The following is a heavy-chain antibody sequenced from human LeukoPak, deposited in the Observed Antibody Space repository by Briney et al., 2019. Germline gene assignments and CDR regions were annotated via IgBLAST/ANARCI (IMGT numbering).Heavy chain of an antibody. V-gene: IGHV4-34*01. CDR2: INHSGST. CDR3: ARVDPSHYYGSSAVRDP. D-gene: IGHD3-10*01. Sequence: PSETLSLTCAVYGGSFSGYYWSWIRQPPGKGLEWIGEINHSGSTNYNPSLKSRVTISVDTSKNQFSLKLSSVTAADTAVYYCARVDPSHYYGSSAVRDPWGQGTLVTVSS. J-gene: IGHJ5*02. CDR1: GGSFSGYY.